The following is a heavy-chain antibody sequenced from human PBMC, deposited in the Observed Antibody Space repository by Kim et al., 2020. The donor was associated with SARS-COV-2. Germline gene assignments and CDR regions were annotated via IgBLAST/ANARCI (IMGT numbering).Heavy chain of an antibody. J-gene: IGHJ4*02. Sequence: DGSAITYAHSVKGRFIISRDNAKNTLYLQMDSLRTEDTAVYYCIRAYDYWGQGTLVTVSS. V-gene: IGHV3-74*01. CDR2: DGSAI. D-gene: IGHD3-10*01. CDR3: IRAYDY.